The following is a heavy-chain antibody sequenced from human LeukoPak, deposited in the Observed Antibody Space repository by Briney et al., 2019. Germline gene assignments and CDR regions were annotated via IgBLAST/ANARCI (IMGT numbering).Heavy chain of an antibody. CDR1: GYNFTSYW. CDR2: IYPGDSDT. V-gene: IGHV5-51*01. Sequence: GESLKISCQGSGYNFTSYWIGWVRQVPGKGLEWMGTIYPGDSDTRYSPSFQGQVTISADKSVSTAYLQWSSLKASDTAMYYCARQLGVTHTSVMDVWGKGTTVTVSS. CDR3: ARQLGVTHTSVMDV. J-gene: IGHJ6*03. D-gene: IGHD2-21*02.